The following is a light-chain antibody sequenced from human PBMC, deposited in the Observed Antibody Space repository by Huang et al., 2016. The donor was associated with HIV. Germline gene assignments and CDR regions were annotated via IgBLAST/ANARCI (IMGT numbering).Light chain of an antibody. CDR3: QQLSDWPPFT. V-gene: IGKV3-11*01. CDR1: QSIGSF. J-gene: IGKJ3*01. Sequence: EIVLTQSPATLSLSPGERATLSCRASQSIGSFLAWYQQKPGQAPRLLIYYASNRATVIPARFSGSGSGTDFTLTISSLEPEDFAVYYCQQLSDWPPFTFGPGTKVDIK. CDR2: YAS.